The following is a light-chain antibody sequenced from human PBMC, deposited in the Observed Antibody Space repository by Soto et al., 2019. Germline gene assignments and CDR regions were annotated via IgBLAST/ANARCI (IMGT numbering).Light chain of an antibody. J-gene: IGLJ2*01. CDR2: EVS. CDR3: AAWDDSLNGPYVV. Sequence: QSALTQPASVSGSPGQSITISCTGSSSDVGGYNHVSWYQQHPGKAPKLMIYEVSNRPSGVSNRFSGSKSGNTASLTISGLQAEDEADYYCAAWDDSLNGPYVVFGGGTKLTVL. V-gene: IGLV2-14*01. CDR1: SSDVGGYNH.